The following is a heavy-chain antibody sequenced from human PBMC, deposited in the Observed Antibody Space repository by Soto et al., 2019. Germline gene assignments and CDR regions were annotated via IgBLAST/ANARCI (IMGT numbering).Heavy chain of an antibody. Sequence: EVQLVESGGGLIQPGGSLRLSCAASGFTVSSNYMSWVRQAPGKGLEWVSVIYSGGSTYYADSVKGRFTISRDNSKNTLYLQMNGLRAEDPAVYYCARNYYDSSGGFAYWGQGTLVTVSS. J-gene: IGHJ4*02. CDR1: GFTVSSNY. V-gene: IGHV3-53*01. D-gene: IGHD3-22*01. CDR2: IYSGGST. CDR3: ARNYYDSSGGFAY.